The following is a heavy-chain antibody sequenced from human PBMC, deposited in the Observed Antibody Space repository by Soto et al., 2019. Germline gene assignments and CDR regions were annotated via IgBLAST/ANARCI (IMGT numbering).Heavy chain of an antibody. V-gene: IGHV1-69*01. D-gene: IGHD2-15*01. CDR3: ARGYCSGGSCYGDPAEYFQH. CDR1: GGTFSSYA. J-gene: IGHJ1*01. Sequence: QVQLVQSGAEVKKPGSSVKVSCKASGGTFSSYAISWVRLAPGQGLEWVGGLIPIFGTANYAQKFQGRVTITADESTSTAYMELSSLRSEDTAVYYCARGYCSGGSCYGDPAEYFQHWGQGTLVTVSS. CDR2: LIPIFGTA.